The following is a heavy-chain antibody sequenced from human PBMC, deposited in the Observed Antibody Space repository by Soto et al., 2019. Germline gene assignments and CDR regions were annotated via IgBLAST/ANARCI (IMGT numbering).Heavy chain of an antibody. Sequence: QVQLVESGGGVVQPGRSLRLSCAASGFTFSSYGMHWVRQAPGKGLEWVAVIWYDGSNKYYADSVKGRFTISRDNSKNTLYLQMNSLRAEDTAVYYCARTYGDYGGYYYYYYGMDVWGQGTTVTVSS. V-gene: IGHV3-33*01. CDR2: IWYDGSNK. J-gene: IGHJ6*02. D-gene: IGHD4-17*01. CDR1: GFTFSSYG. CDR3: ARTYGDYGGYYYYYYGMDV.